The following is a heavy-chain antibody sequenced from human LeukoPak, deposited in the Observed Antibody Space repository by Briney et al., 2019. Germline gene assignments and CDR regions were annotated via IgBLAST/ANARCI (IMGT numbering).Heavy chain of an antibody. J-gene: IGHJ5*02. CDR1: GGSIGGSYRY. CDR3: ARHGGEVSGFDP. Sequence: SETLSLTCTVSGGSIGGSYRYWGWIRQPPGKGLEWIGSVYYSGSPYYNPSLTSRVTISADTSKNHFSLNLSSVTAADTALYYCARHGGEVSGFDPWGQGTLVTVSS. V-gene: IGHV4-39*01. D-gene: IGHD3-10*01. CDR2: VYYSGSP.